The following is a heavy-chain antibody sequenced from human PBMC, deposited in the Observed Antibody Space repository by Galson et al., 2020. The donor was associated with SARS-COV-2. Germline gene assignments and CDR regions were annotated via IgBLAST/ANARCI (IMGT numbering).Heavy chain of an antibody. CDR1: GLTFSFYA. CDR2: ISGSGDST. CDR3: AKNKRDLLDAFDI. D-gene: IGHD1-26*01. Sequence: GGSLSLSCGASGLTFSFYAMSWVRQAPGKGLEWVSVISGSGDSTYYVDSVKGRFTISRDNSKNTLFLQMNSLRAEDTAVYYCAKNKRDLLDAFDIWGQGTMVTVSS. J-gene: IGHJ3*02. V-gene: IGHV3-23*01.